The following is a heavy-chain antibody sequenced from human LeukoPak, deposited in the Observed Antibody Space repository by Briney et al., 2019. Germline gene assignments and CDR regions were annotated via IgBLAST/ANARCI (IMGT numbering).Heavy chain of an antibody. CDR1: GFTFSSYE. J-gene: IGHJ3*02. Sequence: GGSLRLSCAASGFTFSSYEMNWVRQAPGKGREWVSYISSSGSTIYYADSVKGRFTISRDNAKNSLYLQMNSLRAEDTAVYYCASSSSSWYLDAFDIWGQGTMVTVSS. CDR3: ASSSSSWYLDAFDI. CDR2: ISSSGSTI. D-gene: IGHD6-13*01. V-gene: IGHV3-48*03.